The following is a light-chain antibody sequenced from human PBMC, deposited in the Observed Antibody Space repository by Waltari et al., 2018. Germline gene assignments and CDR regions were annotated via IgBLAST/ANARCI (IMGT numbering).Light chain of an antibody. CDR1: QSIGRS. Sequence: EIVLTQSQGTLSLSPEERATLSCRASQSIGRSLVWYQQKPGQAPRLLIYDVSRRATGIPDRFSGSGYGTDFSLTISRLEPEDFAVYYCQKYERLPATFGQGTTVEIK. J-gene: IGKJ1*01. CDR2: DVS. V-gene: IGKV3-20*01. CDR3: QKYERLPAT.